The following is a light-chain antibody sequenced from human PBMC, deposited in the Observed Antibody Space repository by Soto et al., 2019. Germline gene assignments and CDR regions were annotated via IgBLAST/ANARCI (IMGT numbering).Light chain of an antibody. CDR1: QSVLYSPNNENC. CDR2: WAS. CDR3: QQYYGTPRT. V-gene: IGKV4-1*01. Sequence: DIVMTQSPDSLAVSLGERATINCKSSQSVLYSPNNENCLALYYYKPGQPPKLRVYWASARESGVPDRFSGSGSGRDFTLTIISLQAEDVAVYYCQQYYGTPRTFGQGTKV. J-gene: IGKJ1*01.